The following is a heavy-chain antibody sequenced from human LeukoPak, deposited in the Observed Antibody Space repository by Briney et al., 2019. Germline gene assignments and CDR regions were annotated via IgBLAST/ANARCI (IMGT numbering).Heavy chain of an antibody. V-gene: IGHV5-51*01. J-gene: IGHJ3*02. CDR3: ARPPTIFGVGDVFDI. CDR1: GYTFTNYW. CDR2: IYPGDSDT. Sequence: GESLKISCKGSGYTFTNYWIAWVRQMPGKGLEWMGIIYPGDSDTRYSPSFQGQVTISADKSISTAYLQWTSLKASDTAMYYCARPPTIFGVGDVFDIWGQGTMVTVSS. D-gene: IGHD3-3*01.